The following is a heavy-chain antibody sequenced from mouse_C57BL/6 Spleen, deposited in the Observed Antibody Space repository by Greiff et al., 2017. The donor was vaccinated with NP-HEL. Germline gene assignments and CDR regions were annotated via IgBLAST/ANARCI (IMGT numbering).Heavy chain of an antibody. D-gene: IGHD2-3*01. CDR1: GYTFTDYE. CDR2: IDPETGGT. CDR3: TRSRDDGSFAY. V-gene: IGHV1-15*01. J-gene: IGHJ3*01. Sequence: VQVVESGAELVRPGASVTLSCKASGYTFTDYEMHWVKQTPVHGLEWIGAIDPETGGTAYTQKFKGKAILTADKSSSTAYMELRSLTSEDSAVYYCTRSRDDGSFAYWGQGTLVTVSA.